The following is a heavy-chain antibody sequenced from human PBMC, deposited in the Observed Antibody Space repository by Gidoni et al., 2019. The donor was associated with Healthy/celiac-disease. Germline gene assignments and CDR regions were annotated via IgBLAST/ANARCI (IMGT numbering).Heavy chain of an antibody. J-gene: IGHJ4*02. CDR3: AKAPADAAMVNFDY. CDR2: ISWNSGSI. D-gene: IGHD5-18*01. Sequence: GGLVQPGRSLRHPCAASGLTFDDYAMHWVRQAPGTGLEWVSGISWNSGSIGYADSVKGRFTISRDNAKNSLYLQMNSLRAEDTALYYCAKAPADAAMVNFDYWGQGTLVTVSS. CDR1: GLTFDDYA. V-gene: IGHV3-9*01.